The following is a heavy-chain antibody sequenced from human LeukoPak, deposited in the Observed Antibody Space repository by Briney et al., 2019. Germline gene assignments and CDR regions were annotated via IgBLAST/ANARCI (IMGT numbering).Heavy chain of an antibody. Sequence: SVKLSCKASGGTFSSYAISWVRQAPGQGLEWMGGIIPIFGTANYAQKFQGRVTITTDESTSTAYMELSSLRSEDTAVYYCASQAEADRGSLNWFAPWGQGTLVTVSS. V-gene: IGHV1-69*05. CDR2: IIPIFGTA. D-gene: IGHD1-26*01. CDR1: GGTFSSYA. CDR3: ASQAEADRGSLNWFAP. J-gene: IGHJ5*02.